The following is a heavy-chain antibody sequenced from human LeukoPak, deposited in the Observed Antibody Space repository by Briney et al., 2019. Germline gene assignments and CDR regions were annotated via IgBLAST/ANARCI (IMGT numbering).Heavy chain of an antibody. CDR2: IKRKSDGGTT. CDR3: TTELDVRPNHY. V-gene: IGHV3-15*01. D-gene: IGHD1-14*01. Sequence: PGGSLRLSCAASGLTFSNAWMSWVRPAPGKGLEWVGRIKRKSDGGTTDYAAPVKGRFTISRDDSKSTLYLQMNSLKSEDTAVYYCTTELDVRPNHYWGQGTLVTVSS. CDR1: GLTFSNAW. J-gene: IGHJ4*02.